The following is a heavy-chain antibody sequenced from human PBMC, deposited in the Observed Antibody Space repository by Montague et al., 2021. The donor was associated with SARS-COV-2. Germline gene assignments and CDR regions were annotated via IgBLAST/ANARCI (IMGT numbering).Heavy chain of an antibody. J-gene: IGHJ3*02. V-gene: IGHV4-39*01. CDR1: GGSITRNYY. D-gene: IGHD3-10*01. CDR3: TRHLARGVPKAFDI. CDR2: IYYSGTT. Sequence: SETLSLTCTVSGGSITRNYYWGWIRQPPGKGLEWVVNIYYSGTTFINPSLKSRVTISVDASKNQFSLNLTSVTAADTAVYYCTRHLARGVPKAFDIWGQGAMVIVAS.